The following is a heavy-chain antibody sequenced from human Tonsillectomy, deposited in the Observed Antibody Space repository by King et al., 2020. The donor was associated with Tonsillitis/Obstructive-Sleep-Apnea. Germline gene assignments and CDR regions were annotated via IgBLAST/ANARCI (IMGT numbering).Heavy chain of an antibody. CDR3: ARQFGYSSRWDYYYYYYTDV. Sequence: QLQESGPGLVKPSETLSLTCTVSGGSMSSSSYYWGWIRQPPGKGLEWIGCIYYSGSSYYNPSLKSRVTISVDTSKNQFSLKLSSVTAADTAVYFCARQFGYSSRWDYYYYYYTDVWGKGTTVTVSS. V-gene: IGHV4-39*01. CDR2: IYYSGSS. J-gene: IGHJ6*03. D-gene: IGHD6-13*01. CDR1: GGSMSSSSYY.